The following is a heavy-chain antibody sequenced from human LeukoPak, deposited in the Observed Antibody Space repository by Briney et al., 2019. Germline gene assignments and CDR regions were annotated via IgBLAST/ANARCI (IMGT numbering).Heavy chain of an antibody. CDR3: ARGRMVATVLNYYYYYMDV. CDR2: INHSGST. V-gene: IGHV4-34*01. CDR1: GGSFSGYY. J-gene: IGHJ6*03. Sequence: PSETLSLTRAVYGGSFSGYYWSWIRQPPGKGLEWIGEINHSGSTNYNPSLKSRVTISVDTSKNQFSLKLSSVTAADTAVYYCARGRMVATVLNYYYYYMDVWGKGTTVTVSS. D-gene: IGHD5-12*01.